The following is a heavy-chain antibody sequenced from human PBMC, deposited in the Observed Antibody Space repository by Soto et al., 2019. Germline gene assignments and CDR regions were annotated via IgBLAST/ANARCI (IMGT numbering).Heavy chain of an antibody. CDR1: GGTFSSYA. CDR3: ALLPGLLYSYGQKFDY. J-gene: IGHJ4*02. Sequence: ASVKVSCKASGGTFSSYAISWVRQAPGRGLEWMGGIIPIFGTANYAQKFQGRVTITADESTRTAYMELSSLRSEDTAVYYCALLPGLLYSYGQKFDYWGQGTLVTVSS. D-gene: IGHD5-18*01. V-gene: IGHV1-69*13. CDR2: IIPIFGTA.